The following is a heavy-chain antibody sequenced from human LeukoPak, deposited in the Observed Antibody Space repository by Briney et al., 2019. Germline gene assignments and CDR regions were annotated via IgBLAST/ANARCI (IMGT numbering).Heavy chain of an antibody. CDR1: GGSFSGYY. D-gene: IGHD3-10*01. Sequence: SETLSLTCAVYGGSFSGYYWSWIRQPPGKGLEWIGEINHSGSTNYNPSLKSRVTISGDTSKNQFSLKLSSVTAADTAVYYCARASEARAFGYWGQGTLVTVSS. J-gene: IGHJ4*02. CDR3: ARASEARAFGY. CDR2: INHSGST. V-gene: IGHV4-34*01.